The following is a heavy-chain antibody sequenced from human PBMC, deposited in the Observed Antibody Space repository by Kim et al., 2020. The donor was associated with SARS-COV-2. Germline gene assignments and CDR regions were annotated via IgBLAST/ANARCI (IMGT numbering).Heavy chain of an antibody. V-gene: IGHV3-30*02. D-gene: IGHD3-22*01. J-gene: IGHJ4*02. Sequence: ADSVKGRFTSSRDNSKNTLYLQMNSLRAEDTAVYYCAKGFYYYDSRSYFDSWGQGALVTVSS. CDR3: AKGFYYYDSRSYFDS.